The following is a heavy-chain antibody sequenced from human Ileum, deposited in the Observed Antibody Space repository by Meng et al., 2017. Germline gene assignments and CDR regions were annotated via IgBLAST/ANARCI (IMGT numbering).Heavy chain of an antibody. V-gene: IGHV1-2*06. Sequence: VLGVGSGAEWSNRGCYGEGSCKAPGYTFTGYNMHWERKAPGQPLEWMVRINPNSGCTNYAQKFQGRVTMTRDTSISTDYMELSRLRSDDTAVYYCARENGGSDDYGGNFDYWGQGTLVTVSS. CDR3: ARENGGSDDYGGNFDY. J-gene: IGHJ4*02. D-gene: IGHD4-23*01. CDR1: GYTFTGYN. CDR2: INPNSGCT.